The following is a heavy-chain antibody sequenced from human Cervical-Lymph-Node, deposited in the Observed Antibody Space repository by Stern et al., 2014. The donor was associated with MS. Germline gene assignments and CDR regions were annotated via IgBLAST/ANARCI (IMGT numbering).Heavy chain of an antibody. CDR3: ARGHIAVAGTGFDY. CDR1: GYTFTSYY. Sequence: QVQLVQSGAEVKKPGASVKVSCKASGYTFTSYYINWVRQATGQGLECMGWMNPNSGNTSYAQKFQGRVTMTRNTSISTAYMELSSLRSEDTAVYYCARGHIAVAGTGFDYWGQGTLVTVSS. J-gene: IGHJ4*02. V-gene: IGHV1-8*01. CDR2: MNPNSGNT. D-gene: IGHD6-19*01.